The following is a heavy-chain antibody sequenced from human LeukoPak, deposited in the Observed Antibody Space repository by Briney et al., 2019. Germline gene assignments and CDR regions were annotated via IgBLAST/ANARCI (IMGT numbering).Heavy chain of an antibody. V-gene: IGHV3-7*05. CDR3: ARDSSPLRGIDAFDM. CDR2: INQDGSEK. D-gene: IGHD3-10*01. CDR1: GFTFRSYW. Sequence: GGPLRLSCPASGFTFRSYWMAWVRQAPGKGREGVANINQDGSEKFYVDSVKGRFTISRDNAKNSLYLQMNSLRAEDTAVYYCARDSSPLRGIDAFDMWGQGTMVTVSS. J-gene: IGHJ3*02.